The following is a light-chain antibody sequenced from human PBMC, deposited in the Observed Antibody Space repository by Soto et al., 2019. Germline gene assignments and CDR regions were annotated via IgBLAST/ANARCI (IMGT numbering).Light chain of an antibody. V-gene: IGKV3-20*01. Sequence: EIVLTQSPGTLSLSPGERATLSCRASQSVSSTYLAWYQQKPGQAPRLLIFGASSRATGIPDRFSGSGSGTDFTLTISILEPEDFAVYFCQQYGSSPPTWTFCQGAKVEIK. CDR3: QQYGSSPPTWT. CDR2: GAS. CDR1: QSVSSTY. J-gene: IGKJ1*01.